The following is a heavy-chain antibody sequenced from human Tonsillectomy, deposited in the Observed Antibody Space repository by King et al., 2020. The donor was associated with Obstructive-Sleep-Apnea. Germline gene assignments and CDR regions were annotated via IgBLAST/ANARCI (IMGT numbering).Heavy chain of an antibody. CDR1: GFNFSSYG. CDR3: AEVRFPMVVVTAPGDY. CDR2: IWYDGSNK. J-gene: IGHJ4*02. V-gene: IGHV3-33*06. Sequence: VQLVESGGGVVQPGRSLRLSCAASGFNFSSYGMHWVRQAPGKGLEWVAVIWYDGSNKYYADSVKGRFTISRDNSKNTLYLQMNSLRAEDTAVYYCAEVRFPMVVVTAPGDYWGQGTLVTVSS. D-gene: IGHD2-21*02.